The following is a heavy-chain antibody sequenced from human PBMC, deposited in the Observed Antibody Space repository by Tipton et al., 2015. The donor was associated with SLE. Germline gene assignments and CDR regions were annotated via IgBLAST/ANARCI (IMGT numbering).Heavy chain of an antibody. V-gene: IGHV4-59*11. Sequence: TLSLTCTVSGGSISSHYWSWIRQPPGKGLEWIGYIYYSGSTNYNPSLKSRVTISVDTSKNQFSLKLNSVTAVDTAVYYCARDSYYYDSSGYFSHYMDVWGKGTTVTVSS. D-gene: IGHD3-22*01. CDR3: ARDSYYYDSSGYFSHYMDV. J-gene: IGHJ6*03. CDR2: IYYSGST. CDR1: GGSISSHY.